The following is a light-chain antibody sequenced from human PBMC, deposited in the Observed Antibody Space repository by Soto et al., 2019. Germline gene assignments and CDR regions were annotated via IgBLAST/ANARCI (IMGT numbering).Light chain of an antibody. J-gene: IGKJ1*01. Sequence: EIAITQSPATLSVSPGERASLSCRASQSISTNLAWYQQKPGQAPRLLIFGASIRAPDIPAMFSGSGSGTEFTLTISGLQSEDFAVYYCQHFNNWPPGVTFGQGTKVDLK. CDR3: QHFNNWPPGVT. CDR2: GAS. CDR1: QSISTN. V-gene: IGKV3-15*01.